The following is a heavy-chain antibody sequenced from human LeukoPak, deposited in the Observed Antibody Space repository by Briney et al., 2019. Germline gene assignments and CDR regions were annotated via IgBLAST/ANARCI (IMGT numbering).Heavy chain of an antibody. Sequence: GGSLRLSCAASGFTFSSYPMSWVRQAPGKGLEWVSAINRSGSVTYYADSVKGRFTISRDKDKNTLYLQMNSLRAEDTAVYYFVRGSSCYYNTGGQGTGVRVSS. CDR2: INRSGSVT. D-gene: IGHD2-15*01. J-gene: IGHJ4*02. V-gene: IGHV3-23*01. CDR1: GFTFSSYP. CDR3: VRGSSCYYNT.